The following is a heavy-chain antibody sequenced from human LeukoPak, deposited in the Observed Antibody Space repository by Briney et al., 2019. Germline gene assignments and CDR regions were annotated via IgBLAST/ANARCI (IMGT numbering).Heavy chain of an antibody. Sequence: SETLSLTCSVSGGSISSYYWSWIRQPPGKGLEWIGYIDYSGNTNYNPSLKSRIAISVDTFKNQFSPKLSSVTAADTAVYYCARESPRRALQLGGEGTLVTVSS. D-gene: IGHD1-1*01. J-gene: IGHJ1*01. CDR1: GGSISSYY. CDR3: ARESPRRALQL. V-gene: IGHV4-59*01. CDR2: IDYSGNT.